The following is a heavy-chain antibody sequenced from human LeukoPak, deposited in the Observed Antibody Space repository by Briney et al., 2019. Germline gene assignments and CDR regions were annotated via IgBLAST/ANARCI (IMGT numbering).Heavy chain of an antibody. D-gene: IGHD3-10*01. CDR2: IYSSGST. Sequence: SETLSLTCRVSGASISSGSNYWGWIRQPPGKTLEWIGSIYSSGSTYYNSSLQSRVIIIIDTPKIHFSLTLSSVTAADTAVYYCARSDGYGLVDIWGQGTMVTVSS. CDR1: GASISSGSNY. V-gene: IGHV4-39*07. CDR3: ARSDGYGLVDI. J-gene: IGHJ3*02.